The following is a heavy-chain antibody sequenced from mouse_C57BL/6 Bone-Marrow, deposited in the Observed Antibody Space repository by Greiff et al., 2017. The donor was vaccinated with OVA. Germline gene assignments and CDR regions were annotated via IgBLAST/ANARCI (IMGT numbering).Heavy chain of an antibody. D-gene: IGHD1-1*02. V-gene: IGHV5-4*01. Sequence: EVKVVESGGGLVKPGGSLKLSCAASGFTFSSYAMSWVRQTPEKRLEWVATISDGGSYTYYPDNVKGRFTISRDNAKNNLYLQMSHLKSEDTAMYYCARDLWGAMDCWGQGTSVTVSS. CDR2: ISDGGSYT. CDR3: ARDLWGAMDC. J-gene: IGHJ4*01. CDR1: GFTFSSYA.